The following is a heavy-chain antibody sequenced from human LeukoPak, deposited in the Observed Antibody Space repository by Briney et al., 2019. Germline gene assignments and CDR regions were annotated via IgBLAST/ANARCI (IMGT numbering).Heavy chain of an antibody. V-gene: IGHV4-30-2*01. D-gene: IGHD3-10*01. J-gene: IGHJ4*02. Sequence: SETLSLTCAVSGGSISSGGYSWSWIRQPPGKGLEWIGYIYHSGSTNYNPSLKSRVTISVDTSKNQFSLKLSSVTAADTAVYYCAREVEEGSGSYLIGYYFDYWGQGTLVTVSS. CDR1: GGSISSGGYS. CDR3: AREVEEGSGSYLIGYYFDY. CDR2: IYHSGST.